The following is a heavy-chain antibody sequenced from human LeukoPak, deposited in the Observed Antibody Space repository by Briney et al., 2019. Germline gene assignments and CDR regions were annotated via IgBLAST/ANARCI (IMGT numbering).Heavy chain of an antibody. J-gene: IGHJ4*02. V-gene: IGHV4-34*01. D-gene: IGHD4-17*01. CDR2: IHYGGSP. CDR3: TRGLTSDKIDY. Sequence: KPSETLSLTCAVYGGSFSGYYWSWIRQPPGKGLEWIGRIHYGGSPSYNPSLQSRVTISADTSKNQFSLNLSFVTAADTAVYYCTRGLTSDKIDYWGQGTLVTVSS. CDR1: GGSFSGYY.